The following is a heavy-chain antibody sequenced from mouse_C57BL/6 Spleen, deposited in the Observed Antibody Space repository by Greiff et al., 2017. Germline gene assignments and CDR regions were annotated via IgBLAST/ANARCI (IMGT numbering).Heavy chain of an antibody. J-gene: IGHJ2*01. CDR3: AREKADYDDYFVY. CDR2: IYYSGTI. V-gene: IGHV3-5*01. Sequence: EVQLQESGPGLVKPSQTVFLTCTVTGISITTGNYRWSWIRQFPGNKLEWIGYIYYSGTITYNPSLTSRTTITRDTPKNQFFLEMNSLTAEDTATYYCAREKADYDDYFVYWGQGTTLTVSS. D-gene: IGHD2-3*01. CDR1: GISITTGNYR.